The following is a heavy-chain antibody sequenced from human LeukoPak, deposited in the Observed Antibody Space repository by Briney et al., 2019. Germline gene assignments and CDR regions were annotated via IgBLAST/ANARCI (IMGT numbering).Heavy chain of an antibody. CDR2: IWYDGSNK. CDR1: GFTFSDYG. D-gene: IGHD3-9*01. V-gene: IGHV3-33*01. J-gene: IGHJ4*02. CDR3: ARGGGGYDILTATGWDYFDY. Sequence: LPGRSLRLSCAASGFTFSDYGMHWVRQAPGKGLEWVAVIWYDGSNKYYADSVKGRFTISRDNSRNTLYLQMNSLRAEDTAVYYCARGGGGYDILTATGWDYFDYRGQGTLVTVSS.